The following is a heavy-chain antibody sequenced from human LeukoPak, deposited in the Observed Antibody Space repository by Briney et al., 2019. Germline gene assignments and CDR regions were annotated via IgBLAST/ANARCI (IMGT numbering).Heavy chain of an antibody. V-gene: IGHV1-2*02. D-gene: IGHD1-1*01. Sequence: ASVKVSCQTSGYTFSDFYLNWVRQAPGQGLEWMGWINPYSGALISAQSLQGRLTMTWDTSTGTAYMEPTRLTSDDTAVYYCATATVTHTRDPWGQGTLVTVSS. CDR1: GYTFSDFY. J-gene: IGHJ5*02. CDR2: INPYSGAL. CDR3: ATATVTHTRDP.